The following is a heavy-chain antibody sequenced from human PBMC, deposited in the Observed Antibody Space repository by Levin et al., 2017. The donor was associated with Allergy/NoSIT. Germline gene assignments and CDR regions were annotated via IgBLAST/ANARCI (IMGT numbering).Heavy chain of an antibody. J-gene: IGHJ4*02. CDR3: ASSPVGTVTTFRPV. D-gene: IGHD4-17*01. V-gene: IGHV4-34*01. Sequence: SETLSLTCAVYGGSFSGYYWSWIRQPPGKGLEWIGEINHSGSTNYNPSLKSRVTISVDTSKNQFSLKLSSVTAADTAVYYCASSPVGTVTTFRPVWGQGTLVTVSS. CDR1: GGSFSGYY. CDR2: INHSGST.